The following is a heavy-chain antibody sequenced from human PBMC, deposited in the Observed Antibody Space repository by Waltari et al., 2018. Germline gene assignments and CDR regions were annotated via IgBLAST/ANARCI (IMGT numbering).Heavy chain of an antibody. V-gene: IGHV3-30*02. CDR1: GLTFSSYG. D-gene: IGHD6-6*01. Sequence: QVQLVESGGGVVLLGGALRLSCAGSGLTFSSYGMHWVRQAQGKGLEWVAFIRYDGSNKYYADSVKGRFTISRDNSKNTLYLQMNSLRAEDTAVYYCAKDRHLEYSSSGSGYWGQGTLVTVSS. CDR3: AKDRHLEYSSSGSGY. CDR2: IRYDGSNK. J-gene: IGHJ4*02.